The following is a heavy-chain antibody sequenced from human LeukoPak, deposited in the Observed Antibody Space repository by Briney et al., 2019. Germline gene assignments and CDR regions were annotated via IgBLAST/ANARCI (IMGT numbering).Heavy chain of an antibody. CDR3: ARGLHYYYDSSGYYGY. Sequence: PGGSLRLSCVASGFTFSNYWMSWVRQAPGKGLECVANIKEDGSEKYYVDSVKGRFTISRDNAKNSLYLQMNSLRAEDTAVYYCARGLHYYYDSSGYYGYWGQGTLVTVSS. CDR1: GFTFSNYW. J-gene: IGHJ4*02. D-gene: IGHD3-22*01. CDR2: IKEDGSEK. V-gene: IGHV3-7*01.